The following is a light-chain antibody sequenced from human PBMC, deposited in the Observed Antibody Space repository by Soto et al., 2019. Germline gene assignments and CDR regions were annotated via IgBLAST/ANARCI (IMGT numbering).Light chain of an antibody. CDR2: AAS. V-gene: IGKV1-9*01. CDR1: QSISNY. CDR3: QQLNSYPRT. J-gene: IGKJ1*01. Sequence: DIQMTQAPSSLSASVGDRVTITCRASQSISNYLNWYQQKPGKAPKLLIYAASTLQSGVPSRFSGSGSGTEFTLTISSLQPEDFATYYCQQLNSYPRTFGQGTKVDIK.